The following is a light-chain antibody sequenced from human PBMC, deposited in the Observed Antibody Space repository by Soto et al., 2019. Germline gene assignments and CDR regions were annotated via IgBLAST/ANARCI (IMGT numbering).Light chain of an antibody. V-gene: IGKV3-20*01. CDR2: GAS. CDR3: QKYGSSLWT. Sequence: ESVLPQSSGTLSFSPGEIANLFVLCIHIVSSSRLAWYRQKPGQAPRLLIYGASSRATGIPDRFSGSGSGTDFTLTISRLEPEDFAVYYCQKYGSSLWTFGKGTKGDIK. J-gene: IGKJ1*01. CDR1: HIVSSSR.